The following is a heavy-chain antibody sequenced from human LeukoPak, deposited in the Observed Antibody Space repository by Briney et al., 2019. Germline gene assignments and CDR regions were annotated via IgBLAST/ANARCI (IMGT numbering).Heavy chain of an antibody. CDR1: GYTYTSYG. V-gene: IGHV1-18*01. J-gene: IGHJ6*02. Sequence: ASVKVSCKASGYTYTSYGISWVRQATGQGREWMGWISAYHGNTNYAQKLQGGLTITIDTYTSTAYMELRSLRSDDTAVYYCARLTVPAAIRYYYYGMDVWGQGTTVTVSS. CDR2: ISAYHGNT. CDR3: ARLTVPAAIRYYYYGMDV. D-gene: IGHD2-2*02.